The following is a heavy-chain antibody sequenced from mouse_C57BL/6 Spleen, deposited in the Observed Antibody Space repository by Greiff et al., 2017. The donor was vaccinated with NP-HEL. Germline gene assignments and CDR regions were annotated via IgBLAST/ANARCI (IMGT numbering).Heavy chain of an antibody. V-gene: IGHV1-9*01. J-gene: IGHJ2*01. CDR3: ARFDYPSYFDY. CDR1: GYTFTGYW. Sequence: QVQLKQSGAELMKPGASVKLSCKATGYTFTGYWIEWVKQRPGHGLEWIGEILPGSGSTNYNVKFKGKATFTADTSSNTAYMQLSSLTTEDSAIYYCARFDYPSYFDYWGQGTTLTVSS. CDR2: ILPGSGST. D-gene: IGHD2-4*01.